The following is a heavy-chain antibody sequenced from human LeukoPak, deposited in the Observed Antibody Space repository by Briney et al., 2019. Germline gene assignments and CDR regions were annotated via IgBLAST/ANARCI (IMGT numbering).Heavy chain of an antibody. D-gene: IGHD7-27*01. CDR2: IYSGGST. Sequence: GGSLRLSCAASGFTVSSNYMSWVRQAPGKGLEWVSVIYSGGSTYYADSVKGRFTISRDNSKNTLYLQMKSLRAEDTAVYYCARDRANWGDYYYMDVWGKGTTVTVSS. CDR3: ARDRANWGDYYYMDV. CDR1: GFTVSSNY. J-gene: IGHJ6*03. V-gene: IGHV3-53*01.